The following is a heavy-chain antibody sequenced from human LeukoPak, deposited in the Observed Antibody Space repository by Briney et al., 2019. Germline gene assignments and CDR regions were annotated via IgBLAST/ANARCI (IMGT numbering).Heavy chain of an antibody. V-gene: IGHV3-7*01. J-gene: IGHJ4*02. D-gene: IGHD3-10*01. CDR3: ATRGSTQALANFDY. CDR1: GFTLSYYW. Sequence: GGSLRLSRAASGFTLSYYWMSWVRQAPGKGLEWVANIKEDGRDKYYVDSVKGRFTISRDNAKNSLYLQMNSLRAEDTAVYYCATRGSTQALANFDYWGQGTLVTVSS. CDR2: IKEDGRDK.